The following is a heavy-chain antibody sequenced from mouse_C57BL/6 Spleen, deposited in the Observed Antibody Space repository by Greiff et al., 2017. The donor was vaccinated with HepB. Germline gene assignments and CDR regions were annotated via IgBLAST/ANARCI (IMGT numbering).Heavy chain of an antibody. CDR1: GFTFSDYY. V-gene: IGHV5-12*01. CDR3: ARQGFYYYGSSYEDAMDY. D-gene: IGHD1-1*01. Sequence: VXLVESGGGLVQPGGSLKLSCAASGFTFSDYYMYWVRQTPEKRLEWVAYISNGGGSTYYPDTVKGRFTISRDNAKNTLYLQMSRLKFEDTAMYYCARQGFYYYGSSYEDAMDYWGQGTSVTVSS. CDR2: ISNGGGST. J-gene: IGHJ4*01.